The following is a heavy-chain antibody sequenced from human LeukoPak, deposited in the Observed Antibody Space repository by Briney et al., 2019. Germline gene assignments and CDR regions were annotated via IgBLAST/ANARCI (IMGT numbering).Heavy chain of an antibody. CDR3: AKNGDRYYDSSGYSSY. D-gene: IGHD3-22*01. J-gene: IGHJ4*02. CDR1: GFPFSSYA. V-gene: IGHV3-23*01. Sequence: GGSLRLSCAASGFPFSSYAMTWVRQAPGKGLEWVSAISGSGGSTYYADSVKGRFTISRDNSKNTLYLQMNSLRAEDTAVYYCAKNGDRYYDSSGYSSYWGQGTLVTVSS. CDR2: ISGSGGST.